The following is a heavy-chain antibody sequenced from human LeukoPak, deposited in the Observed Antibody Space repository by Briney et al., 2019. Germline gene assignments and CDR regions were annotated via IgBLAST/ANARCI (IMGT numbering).Heavy chain of an antibody. CDR2: IYYTGST. J-gene: IGHJ2*01. D-gene: IGHD5-24*01. CDR1: GDSITSYY. V-gene: IGHV4-59*01. CDR3: ARGIVEMATTTSWYFDL. Sequence: SETLSLTCTVSGDSITSYYWSWIRQPPGKGLEWIGYIYYTGSTNHNPSLKSRITISVDTSKNQFSLKLSSVTAADTAVYYCARGIVEMATTTSWYFDLWGRGTLVTVSS.